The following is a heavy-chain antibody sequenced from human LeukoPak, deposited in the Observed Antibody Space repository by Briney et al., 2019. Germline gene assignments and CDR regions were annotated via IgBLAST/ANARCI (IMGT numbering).Heavy chain of an antibody. J-gene: IGHJ4*02. CDR3: ARERDDSSGSRFDY. Sequence: ASVKVSCKASGGTFSSYAISWVRQAPGQGLEWMGWISAYNGNTNYAQKLQGRVTMTTDTSTSTAYMELRSLRSDDTAVYYCARERDDSSGSRFDYWGQGTLVTVSS. CDR1: GGTFSSYA. V-gene: IGHV1-18*01. D-gene: IGHD3-22*01. CDR2: ISAYNGNT.